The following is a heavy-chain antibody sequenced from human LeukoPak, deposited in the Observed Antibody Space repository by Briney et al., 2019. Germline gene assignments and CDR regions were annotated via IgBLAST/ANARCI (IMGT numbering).Heavy chain of an antibody. J-gene: IGHJ4*02. Sequence: GGSLRLSCAASGFRFSDAWMSWVRQAPGKGLEWVGRIKRKIDGERTDYVESVKGRFIISRDDSTNTLFLQMNSLKIEDTAVYYCTTGYSSGYIEDYWGQGARVSVSS. CDR1: GFRFSDAW. CDR2: IKRKIDGERT. V-gene: IGHV3-15*01. CDR3: TTGYSSGYIEDY. D-gene: IGHD3-22*01.